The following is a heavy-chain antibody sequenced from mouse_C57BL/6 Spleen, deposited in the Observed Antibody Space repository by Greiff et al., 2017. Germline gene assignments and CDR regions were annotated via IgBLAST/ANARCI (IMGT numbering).Heavy chain of an antibody. CDR2: ISSGSSTI. CDR1: GFTFSDYG. D-gene: IGHD2-5*01. V-gene: IGHV5-17*01. Sequence: EVKVVESGGGLVKPGGSLKLSCAASGFTFSDYGMHWVRQAPEKGLEWVAYISSGSSTIYYADTVKGRFTISRDNAKNTLFLQLTSLRSEDTAMYYCARTRSNYGYYAMDYWSQGTSVTVSS. J-gene: IGHJ4*01. CDR3: ARTRSNYGYYAMDY.